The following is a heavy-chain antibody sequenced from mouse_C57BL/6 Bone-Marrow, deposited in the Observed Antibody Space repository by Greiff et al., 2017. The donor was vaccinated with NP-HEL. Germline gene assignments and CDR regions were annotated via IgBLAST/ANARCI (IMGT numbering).Heavy chain of an antibody. Sequence: EVQLVESGGGLVQPQGSLKLSCAASGFTFNTYAMHWVRQAPGKGLEWVARIRSKSSNSATYYADSVKDRFTISRDDSQSMLYLQMNNLKTEDTARYYCVRERGYDYGSFDYWGQGTTLTVSS. D-gene: IGHD1-1*01. J-gene: IGHJ2*01. CDR2: IRSKSSNSAT. CDR3: VRERGYDYGSFDY. CDR1: GFTFNTYA. V-gene: IGHV10-3*01.